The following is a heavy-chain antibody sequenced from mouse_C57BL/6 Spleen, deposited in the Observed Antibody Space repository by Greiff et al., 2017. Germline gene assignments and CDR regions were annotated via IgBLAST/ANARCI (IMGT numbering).Heavy chain of an antibody. CDR1: GYAFSSYW. D-gene: IGHD3-2*02. J-gene: IGHJ4*01. CDR3: ARQGSSGYDYAMDY. CDR2: IYPGDGDT. V-gene: IGHV1-80*01. Sequence: VQLQQSGAELVKPGASVKISCKASGYAFSSYWMNWVKQRPGKGLEWIGQIYPGDGDTNYNGKFKGKATLTAGKSSSTAYMQLSSLTSEDSAVYFCARQGSSGYDYAMDYWGQGTSVTVSS.